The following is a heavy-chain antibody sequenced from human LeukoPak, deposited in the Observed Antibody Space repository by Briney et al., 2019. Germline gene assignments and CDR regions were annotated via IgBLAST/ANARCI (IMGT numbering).Heavy chain of an antibody. J-gene: IGHJ4*02. CDR2: ISSSRSYI. CDR1: GFTFSSYS. V-gene: IGHV3-21*01. D-gene: IGHD2-21*02. Sequence: GGSLRLSCAASGFTFSSYSMNWVRQAPGKGLEWVSFISSSRSYIYYADSVKGRFTISRDNAKNSLYLQMNSLRAEDTAVYYCAKSANVTERAYCGGDCYLSFDYWGQGTLVTVSS. CDR3: AKSANVTERAYCGGDCYLSFDY.